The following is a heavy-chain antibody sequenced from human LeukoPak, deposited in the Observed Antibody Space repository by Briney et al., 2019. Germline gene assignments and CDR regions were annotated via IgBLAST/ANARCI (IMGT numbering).Heavy chain of an antibody. CDR3: AKAPNNFWSGATRYFDD. J-gene: IGHJ4*02. V-gene: IGHV3-23*01. CDR1: GFTFSSFA. CDR2: ISVSGAST. Sequence: PGGSLRLSCAASGFTFSSFAMSWVRQAPGKGREWVSTISVSGASTNYADSVKGRFTMSRDNSKNTLYLQMNSLRAEDTAVYYCAKAPNNFWSGATRYFDDWGQGTLVTVSS. D-gene: IGHD3-3*01.